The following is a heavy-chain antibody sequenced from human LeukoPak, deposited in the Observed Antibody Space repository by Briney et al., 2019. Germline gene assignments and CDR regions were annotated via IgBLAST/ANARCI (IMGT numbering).Heavy chain of an antibody. V-gene: IGHV5-51*01. D-gene: IGHD5-18*01. CDR3: ARLVDTAYFDY. J-gene: IGHJ4*02. CDR2: IYPGDSDT. CDR1: GYSFTSSW. Sequence: GEPLKFSCKGSGYSFTSSWIGWVRQMPGKGLEWMGIIYPGDSDTRYSPSFQGQVTISADKSISTAYLQWSSLKASDTAMYYCARLVDTAYFDYWGQGTLVTVSS.